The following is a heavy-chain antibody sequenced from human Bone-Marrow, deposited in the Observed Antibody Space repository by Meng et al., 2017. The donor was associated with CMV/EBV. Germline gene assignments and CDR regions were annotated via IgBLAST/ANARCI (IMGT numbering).Heavy chain of an antibody. CDR2: IYYSGST. Sequence: SETLSLTCTVSGGSVSSGSYYWSWIRQPPGKGLEWIGYIYYSGSTNYNPSLKSRVTISVDTSKNQFSLKLSSVTAADTAVYYCARERWGVSPWFDPWGPGNLVTVSS. D-gene: IGHD5-24*01. CDR1: GGSVSSGSYY. J-gene: IGHJ5*02. CDR3: ARERWGVSPWFDP. V-gene: IGHV4-61*01.